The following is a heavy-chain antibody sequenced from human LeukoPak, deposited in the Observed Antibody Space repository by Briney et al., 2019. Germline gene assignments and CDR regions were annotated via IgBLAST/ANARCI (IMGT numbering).Heavy chain of an antibody. CDR1: GYTFTNYW. Sequence: GESLKISCKGSGYTFTNYWIGWVPQIPGKGLEWIGIIYSSDSNTRYSTSFQGQVTISVDKSINTAYLQWSSLKASDTAMYYCARLIQRAAYYWGQGTLVTVSS. CDR3: ARLIQRAAYY. CDR2: IYSSDSNT. D-gene: IGHD1-1*01. J-gene: IGHJ4*02. V-gene: IGHV5-51*01.